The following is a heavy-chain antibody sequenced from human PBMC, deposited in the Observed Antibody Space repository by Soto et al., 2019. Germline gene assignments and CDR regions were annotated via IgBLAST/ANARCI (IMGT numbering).Heavy chain of an antibody. J-gene: IGHJ4*02. Sequence: GGSLRLSCAASGFTFSSYWMHWVRQAPGKGLVWVSRINSDGSSTSYADSVKGRFTISRDNAKNTLYLQMNSLRAEDTAVYYCRITMVRGATINDYWGQGTLVTVSS. CDR2: INSDGSST. CDR1: GFTFSSYW. V-gene: IGHV3-74*01. D-gene: IGHD3-10*01. CDR3: RITMVRGATINDY.